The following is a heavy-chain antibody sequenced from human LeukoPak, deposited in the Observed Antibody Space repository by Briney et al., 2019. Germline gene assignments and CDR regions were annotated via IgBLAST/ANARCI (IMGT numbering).Heavy chain of an antibody. CDR2: ISTAGDRT. D-gene: IGHD6-19*01. V-gene: IGHV3-23*01. J-gene: IGHJ4*02. Sequence: PGGSLRLSCAASGFTFKSYAMIWVRQAPGKGLESVSSISTAGDRTYYTDSVKGRFAISRDNSKNTLYLQMNSLRAEDTAVYYCAKTYSSGWWDLDYWGQGTLVTVSS. CDR3: AKTYSSGWWDLDY. CDR1: GFTFKSYA.